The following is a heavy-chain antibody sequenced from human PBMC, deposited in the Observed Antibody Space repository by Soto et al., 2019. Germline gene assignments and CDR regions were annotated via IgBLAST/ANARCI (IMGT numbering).Heavy chain of an antibody. D-gene: IGHD2-21*01. CDR3: GGDVVAPPATAHSYGLDV. J-gene: IGHJ6*02. Sequence: QVQLVQSGAEVKKPGASVKVSCQASGYTFNIFGISWVRQAPGQGLEWMGWISAYNGDTNHAEKFQGRVTMTTDTGTRTGCMGVGRLRSYDTAVYYCGGDVVAPPATAHSYGLDVRGQGTTVAVS. CDR1: GYTFNIFG. V-gene: IGHV1-18*01. CDR2: ISAYNGDT.